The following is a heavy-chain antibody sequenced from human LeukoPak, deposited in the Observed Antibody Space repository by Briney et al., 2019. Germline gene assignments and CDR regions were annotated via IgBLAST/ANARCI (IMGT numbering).Heavy chain of an antibody. CDR3: ARDKLEGGYSYGLDY. D-gene: IGHD5-18*01. J-gene: IGHJ4*02. V-gene: IGHV4-39*07. CDR1: GGPISSSRYY. Sequence: SETLSLTCTVPGGPISSSRYYWGWIRQPPGKGLEWIGNIFYSGSTYYNPSLTSRVTISVDTSKNQFSLKLSSVTAADTAVYYCARDKLEGGYSYGLDYWGQGTLVTVSS. CDR2: IFYSGST.